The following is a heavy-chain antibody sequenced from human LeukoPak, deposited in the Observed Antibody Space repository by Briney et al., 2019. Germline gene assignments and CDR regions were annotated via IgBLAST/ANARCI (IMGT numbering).Heavy chain of an antibody. D-gene: IGHD2-15*01. CDR3: AKDQYCYGAYCRGSDY. V-gene: IGHV3-33*06. CDR1: GFNFRSYG. Sequence: GGSLRLSCVASGFNFRSYGMHWVRQAPGKGLEWVAVIWPDGSNTFYAESVKGRFAISRDNSKNTLYLQMNSLRGEDTAVYYCAKDQYCYGAYCRGSDYWGQGTLVTVSS. J-gene: IGHJ4*02. CDR2: IWPDGSNT.